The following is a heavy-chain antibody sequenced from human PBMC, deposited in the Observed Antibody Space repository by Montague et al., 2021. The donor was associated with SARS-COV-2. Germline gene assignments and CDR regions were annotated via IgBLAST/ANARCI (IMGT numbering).Heavy chain of an antibody. CDR1: GFTFSSYS. V-gene: IGHV3-21*01. J-gene: IGHJ4*02. CDR3: ARGLRVSSV. CDR2: ISSSSSNI. D-gene: IGHD6-19*01. Sequence: FLRLSCAASGFTFSSYSMNWVRQAPGKGLEWVSSISSSSSNIYYADSVKGRFTISRDNAKNSLYLQMNSLRAEDTAVYYCARGLRVSSVWGQGTLVTVSS.